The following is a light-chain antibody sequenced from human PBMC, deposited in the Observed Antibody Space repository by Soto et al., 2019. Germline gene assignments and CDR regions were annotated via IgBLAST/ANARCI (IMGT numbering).Light chain of an antibody. Sequence: QPGLTHLASCPGSPGRPIPFSSSGTTINIGAYDLVSWYQQHPGRAPKLIIYEVSHRFSGLSYRFYGSKSGNKASLTISGLPAEDEGDYYCTSFATGSIYVFGSGIKVTVL. J-gene: IGLJ1*01. CDR3: TSFATGSIYV. CDR1: TINIGAYDL. CDR2: EVS. V-gene: IGLV2-14*03.